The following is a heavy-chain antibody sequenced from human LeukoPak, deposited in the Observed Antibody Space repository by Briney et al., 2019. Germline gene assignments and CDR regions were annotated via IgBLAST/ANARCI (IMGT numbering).Heavy chain of an antibody. V-gene: IGHV3-66*01. J-gene: IGHJ4*02. CDR1: GFTVSSNY. Sequence: PGGSLRLSCAASGFTVSSNYMSWVRQAPGKGLEWVSVIYSGGNTYYADSVKGRFTISRDNSKNTLYLQMNSLRAEDTAVYYCAREGYGDYSFDYWGQGTLVTVSS. D-gene: IGHD4-17*01. CDR2: IYSGGNT. CDR3: AREGYGDYSFDY.